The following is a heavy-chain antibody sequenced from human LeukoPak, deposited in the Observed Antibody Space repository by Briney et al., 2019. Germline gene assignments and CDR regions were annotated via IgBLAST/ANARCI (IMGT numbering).Heavy chain of an antibody. D-gene: IGHD3-3*01. J-gene: IGHJ5*02. Sequence: PSETLSLTCAVYGGSLSGYYWSWIRQPPGKGLEWIGEINHSGSTNYNPSLKSRVTISVDTSKNQFSLKLSSVTAADTAVYYCARRLGYYDFWSGSNWFDPWGQGTLVTVSS. V-gene: IGHV4-34*01. CDR3: ARRLGYYDFWSGSNWFDP. CDR2: INHSGST. CDR1: GGSLSGYY.